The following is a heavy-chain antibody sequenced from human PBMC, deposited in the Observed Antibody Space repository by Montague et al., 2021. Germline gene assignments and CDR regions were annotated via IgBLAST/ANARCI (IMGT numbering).Heavy chain of an antibody. CDR1: GGSFSGYY. CDR3: ARRTRILHRQPSSSYYYCGMDV. D-gene: IGHD1-1*01. CDR2: IHHSGST. V-gene: IGHV4-34*01. J-gene: IGHJ6*02. Sequence: SETLSLTCAVYGGSFSGYYWSWIRQPPGKGLEWIGEIHHSGSTNYNPSLKSRVTISVDTSKNQFSLKLSSVTAADTAVYYCARRTRILHRQPSSSYYYCGMDVWGQGTTVTVS.